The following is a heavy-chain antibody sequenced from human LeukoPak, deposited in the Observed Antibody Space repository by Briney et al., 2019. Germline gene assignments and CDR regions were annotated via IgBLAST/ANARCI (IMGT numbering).Heavy chain of an antibody. Sequence: GGSLRLSCAASGFTFSSYGMSWVRQAPGKGLEWVSAISGSGGSTYYADSVKGRFTISRDNSKNTLYLQMNSLRAEDTAVYYCAKRHGDYSFGYMDVWGKGTTVTVSS. D-gene: IGHD4-17*01. V-gene: IGHV3-23*01. CDR2: ISGSGGST. CDR1: GFTFSSYG. CDR3: AKRHGDYSFGYMDV. J-gene: IGHJ6*03.